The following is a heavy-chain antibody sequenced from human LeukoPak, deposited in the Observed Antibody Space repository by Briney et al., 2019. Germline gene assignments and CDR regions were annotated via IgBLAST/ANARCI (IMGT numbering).Heavy chain of an antibody. D-gene: IGHD6-13*01. CDR3: AKAPAAAGTETEEIDY. CDR1: GFTFSSYG. CDR2: IRYDGSNK. J-gene: IGHJ4*02. V-gene: IGHV3-30*02. Sequence: GGSPRLSCAASGFTFSSYGMHWVRQTPGKGLEWVAFIRYDGSNKYYADSVKGRFTISRDNSKNTLYLQMNSLRAEDTAVYYCAKAPAAAGTETEEIDYWGQGTLVTVSS.